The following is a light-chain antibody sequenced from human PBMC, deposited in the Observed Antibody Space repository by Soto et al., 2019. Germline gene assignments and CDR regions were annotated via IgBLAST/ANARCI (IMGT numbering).Light chain of an antibody. V-gene: IGKV3-20*01. CDR3: RQSATSPRT. J-gene: IGKJ1*01. CDR2: GAS. Sequence: EIVLTQSPGTLSLSPGERATLSCRASQTVGNNYLDWYQQKPGQAPRLLIYGASSRATVIPDRFSGSGSGTDFTITISRLEPEDVEVYYCRQSATSPRTFGQGTKVEIK. CDR1: QTVGNNY.